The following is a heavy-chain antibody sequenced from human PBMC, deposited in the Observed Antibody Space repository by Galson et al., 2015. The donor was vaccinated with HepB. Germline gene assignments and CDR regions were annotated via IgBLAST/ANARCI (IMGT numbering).Heavy chain of an antibody. J-gene: IGHJ6*02. Sequence: SVKVSCKASGYTFTSYAMHWVRQAPGQRLEWMGWINAGNGNTKYSQKFQGRVTITRDTSASTAYMELSSLGSEDTAVYYCARDRVDIARRDYYYGMDVWGQGTTVTVSS. V-gene: IGHV1-3*01. CDR1: GYTFTSYA. CDR2: INAGNGNT. CDR3: ARDRVDIARRDYYYGMDV. D-gene: IGHD2-15*01.